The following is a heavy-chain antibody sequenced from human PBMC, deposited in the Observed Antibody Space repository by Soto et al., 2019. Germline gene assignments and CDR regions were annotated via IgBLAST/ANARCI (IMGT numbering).Heavy chain of an antibody. CDR2: INPTTGDT. J-gene: IGHJ4*02. Sequence: RASVKVSCKASGYTFTGNYMHWVRQAPGQGLEWMALINPTTGDTKYAQKFQGRVTMTWDTAISTAYMELSRLRSDDTAMYFCARGYCSSIGCSHYFDYWGQGTLVTVS. D-gene: IGHD2-2*01. CDR3: ARGYCSSIGCSHYFDY. CDR1: GYTFTGNY. V-gene: IGHV1-2*02.